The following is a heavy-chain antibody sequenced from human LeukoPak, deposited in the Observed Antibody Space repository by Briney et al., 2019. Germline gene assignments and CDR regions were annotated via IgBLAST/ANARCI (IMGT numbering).Heavy chain of an antibody. D-gene: IGHD3-10*01. CDR3: GADARWGSGFDP. J-gene: IGHJ5*02. Sequence: PSETLSLTCAVYGGSFSGFYWSWIRQPPGKGLEGSGEINHSGSTNYNPTLKSRVTISVDTSKNQFSLKLSTAAAADTTVDYYGADARWGSGFDPWGQGTLVTVSS. CDR2: INHSGST. CDR1: GGSFSGFY. V-gene: IGHV4-34*01.